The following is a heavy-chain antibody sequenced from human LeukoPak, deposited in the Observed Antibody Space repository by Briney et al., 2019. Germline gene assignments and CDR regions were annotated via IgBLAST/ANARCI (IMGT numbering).Heavy chain of an antibody. Sequence: GASVKVSCKASGYTFTSYAMNWVRQAPGQGLEWMGWINTNTGNPTYAQAFTGQFVFSLDTSVNTAYLQISSIKAEDTAVYYCARAQQWWLLDYWGQGTLVTVSS. D-gene: IGHD5-12*01. V-gene: IGHV7-4-1*02. CDR1: GYTFTSYA. CDR2: INTNTGNP. J-gene: IGHJ4*02. CDR3: ARAQQWWLLDY.